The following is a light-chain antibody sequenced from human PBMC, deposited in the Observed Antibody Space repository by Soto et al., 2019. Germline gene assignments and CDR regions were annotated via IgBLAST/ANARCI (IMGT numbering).Light chain of an antibody. CDR3: QQYYTRIT. V-gene: IGKV4-1*01. Sequence: DTVMTQSPDSLAVSLGERATIKCKSTQSLLYSSDKKNYLAWYQQKPGQPPKLLMYWASIRESGVPERFSGSGSGTDFTLTISSLQAEDVAFYFCQQYYTRITFGQGTRLEIK. CDR1: QSLLYSSDKKNY. CDR2: WAS. J-gene: IGKJ5*01.